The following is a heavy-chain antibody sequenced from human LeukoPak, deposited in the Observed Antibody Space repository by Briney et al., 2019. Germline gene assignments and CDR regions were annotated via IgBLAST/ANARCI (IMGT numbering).Heavy chain of an antibody. V-gene: IGHV3-23*01. J-gene: IGHJ4*02. CDR3: VKTYCSITRCSPGFDS. Sequence: PGGSLRLSCVGSGFIFKLFAVGWVRQAPGKGLEWVSVISGTNDETDYANSVRGHFTISRDNSLNTLFLQMDNLRAEDTAVYYCVKTYCSITRCSPGFDSWGQGTLVTVSS. CDR2: ISGTNDET. D-gene: IGHD3-10*01. CDR1: GFIFKLFA.